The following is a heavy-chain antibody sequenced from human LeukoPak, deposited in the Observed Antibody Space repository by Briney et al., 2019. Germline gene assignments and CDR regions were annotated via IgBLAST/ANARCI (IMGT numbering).Heavy chain of an antibody. Sequence: GGSLRLSCAASGFTFSSYGMHWVRQAPGKGLEWVAVIWYDGSSTSYADSVQGRFTVSRDNAKYTVYLQMNSLRVEDTAVYYCVSSDRLDYWGQGALVTVSS. CDR3: VSSDRLDY. D-gene: IGHD3-22*01. V-gene: IGHV3-33*03. CDR1: GFTFSSYG. CDR2: IWYDGSST. J-gene: IGHJ4*02.